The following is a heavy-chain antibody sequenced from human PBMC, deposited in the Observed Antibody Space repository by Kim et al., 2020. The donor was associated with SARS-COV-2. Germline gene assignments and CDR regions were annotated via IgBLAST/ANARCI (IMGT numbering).Heavy chain of an antibody. CDR2: GNT. Sequence: GNTYYNPSLKSRVTKSVDTSKNQFSLKLSSVTAADTAVYYCARDHDGRFDYWGQGTLVTVSS. CDR3: ARDHDGRFDY. D-gene: IGHD1-1*01. V-gene: IGHV4-30-2*05. J-gene: IGHJ4*02.